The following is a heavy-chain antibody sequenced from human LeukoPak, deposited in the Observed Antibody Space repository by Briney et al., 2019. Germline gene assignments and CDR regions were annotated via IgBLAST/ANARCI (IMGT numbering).Heavy chain of an antibody. CDR1: GFTFSSYE. V-gene: IGHV3-48*03. CDR2: IISSGSTI. D-gene: IGHD3-3*01. J-gene: IGHJ4*02. CDR3: VRFLVFY. Sequence: GGSLRLSCAVSGFTFSSYEMNWVRQAPGKWLEWVSYIISSGSTIYYADSVKGRFTISRDNAKNSLYLKMNSVRAEDTAVYYCVRFLVFYWGQGTLVTVSS.